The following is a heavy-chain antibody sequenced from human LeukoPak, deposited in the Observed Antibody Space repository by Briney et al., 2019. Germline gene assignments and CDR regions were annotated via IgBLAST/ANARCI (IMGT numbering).Heavy chain of an antibody. Sequence: SETLSLTCTVSGGSISSGSYYWSWIRQPAGKGLEWIGRIYTSGSTNYNPSLKSRVTISVDTAKNQFSLKLSSVTAADTAVYYCARLGGSGWPRGILDYWGQGTLVTVSS. CDR2: IYTSGST. D-gene: IGHD6-19*01. V-gene: IGHV4-61*02. J-gene: IGHJ4*02. CDR3: ARLGGSGWPRGILDY. CDR1: GGSISSGSYY.